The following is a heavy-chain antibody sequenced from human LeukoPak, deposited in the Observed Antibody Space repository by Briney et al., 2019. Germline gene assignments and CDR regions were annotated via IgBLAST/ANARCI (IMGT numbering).Heavy chain of an antibody. V-gene: IGHV3-7*01. J-gene: IGHJ4*02. D-gene: IGHD1-26*01. Sequence: GGSLRLSCAASEFTFSSYWMSWVRQAPGKGLEWVANIKQDGSEKYYVDSVKGRFTISRDNAKSSLYLQMNSLRAEDTAVYYCTRDLSATARAYDYWGQGTLVTVSS. CDR2: IKQDGSEK. CDR1: EFTFSSYW. CDR3: TRDLSATARAYDY.